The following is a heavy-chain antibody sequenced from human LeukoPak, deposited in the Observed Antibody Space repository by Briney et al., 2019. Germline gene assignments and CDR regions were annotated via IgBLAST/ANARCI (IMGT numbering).Heavy chain of an antibody. D-gene: IGHD5-18*01. CDR3: ARVSEGCSYGPGVFDY. CDR2: ISYSGST. V-gene: IGHV4-39*07. J-gene: IGHJ4*02. Sequence: SETLSLTCTVSGGSISSSSYYWGWIRQPPGKGLEWLGSISYSGSTYYNPSLKSRVTISVDTSKNQFSLKLSSVTAADTAVYYCARVSEGCSYGPGVFDYWGQGTLVTVSS. CDR1: GGSISSSSYY.